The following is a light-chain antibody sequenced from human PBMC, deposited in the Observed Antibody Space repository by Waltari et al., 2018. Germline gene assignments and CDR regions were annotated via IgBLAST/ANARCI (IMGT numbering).Light chain of an antibody. V-gene: IGKV3-20*01. CDR1: QTFGSPF. CDR2: NAS. J-gene: IGKJ1*01. Sequence: EIALEQSPGTLSLSPGERATLSCRASQTFGSPFLAWFQQKPGQSPRLLVFNASARATGVPDRFSGRASGTDFTLTITRLEPEDFAVYFCQHHDGPWTFGRGTTV. CDR3: QHHDGPWT.